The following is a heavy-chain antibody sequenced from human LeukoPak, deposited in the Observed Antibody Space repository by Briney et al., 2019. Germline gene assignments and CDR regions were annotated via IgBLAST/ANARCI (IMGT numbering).Heavy chain of an antibody. CDR1: GFTFDDYA. Sequence: GGSLRLSCAASGFTFDDYAMHWVRHAPGKGLEWVSGISWNSGSIGYADSVKGRFTISGDNAKNSLYLQMNSLRAEDTALYYCAKAKVRGSFDYWGQGTLVTVSS. CDR2: ISWNSGSI. D-gene: IGHD3-10*01. V-gene: IGHV3-9*01. CDR3: AKAKVRGSFDY. J-gene: IGHJ4*02.